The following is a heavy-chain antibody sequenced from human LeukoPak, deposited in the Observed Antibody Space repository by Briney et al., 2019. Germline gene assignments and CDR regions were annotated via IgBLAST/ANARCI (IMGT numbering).Heavy chain of an antibody. CDR3: ARPGQSGWWVYFND. J-gene: IGHJ4*02. CDR1: GPSSSSYY. V-gene: IGHV4-4*09. D-gene: IGHD3-3*01. Sequence: SETLSLTCIVAGPSSSSYYWTWIRQPPGKGREWIGYILTSGSTNYNPSLISIVTMSVDTSKNQFSMRLSSVTAAETAVYYCARPGQSGWWVYFNDWGQGILVTVSS. CDR2: ILTSGST.